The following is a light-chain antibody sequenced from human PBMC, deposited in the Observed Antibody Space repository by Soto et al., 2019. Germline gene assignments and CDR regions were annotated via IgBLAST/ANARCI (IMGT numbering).Light chain of an antibody. J-gene: IGKJ2*01. CDR3: HQRTNWPPYT. CDR2: DVS. V-gene: IGKV3-11*01. Sequence: EIVLTQSPATLSLSPGERATLSCRASQSVGKYLAWYQQKPGQAPRLLIYDVSNRATGIPARFSASGSGTDFTLTISSVEPDDFAVYYCHQRTNWPPYTFGQGTKLE. CDR1: QSVGKY.